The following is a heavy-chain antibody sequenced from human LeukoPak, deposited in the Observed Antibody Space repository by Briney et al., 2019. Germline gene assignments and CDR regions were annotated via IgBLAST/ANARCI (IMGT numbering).Heavy chain of an antibody. D-gene: IGHD3-16*01. CDR1: GFTFDDYG. V-gene: IGHV3-20*04. CDR3: ARSLPHNYDYVWGSPAAFDY. CDR2: INWNGGST. J-gene: IGHJ4*02. Sequence: PGGSLRLSCAASGFTFDDYGMSWVRHAPGKGLEWVSGINWNGGSTGYADSVKGRFTISRDNAKNSLYLQMNSLRAEDTALYYCARSLPHNYDYVWGSPAAFDYWGQGTLVTVSS.